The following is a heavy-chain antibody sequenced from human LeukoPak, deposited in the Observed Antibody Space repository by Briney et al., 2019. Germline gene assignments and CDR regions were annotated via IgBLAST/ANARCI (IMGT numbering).Heavy chain of an antibody. Sequence: SETLSLTCAVSGGSISSGGYSWSWIRQPPGKGLEWIGYIYHSGSTYYNPTLKSRVTISVDRSKSQFSLKLSSVTAADTAVYYCARDDSSGYYAFDIWGQGTMVTVSS. CDR2: IYHSGST. CDR3: ARDDSSGYYAFDI. J-gene: IGHJ3*02. CDR1: GGSISSGGYS. V-gene: IGHV4-30-2*01. D-gene: IGHD3-22*01.